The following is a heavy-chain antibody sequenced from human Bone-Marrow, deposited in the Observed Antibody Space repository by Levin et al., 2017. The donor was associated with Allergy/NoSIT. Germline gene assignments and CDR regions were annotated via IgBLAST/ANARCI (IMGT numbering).Heavy chain of an antibody. CDR2: INGNGDKR. D-gene: IGHD2-21*01. J-gene: IGHJ3*01. CDR1: GFTFETYG. Sequence: GGSLRLSCVASGFTFETYGMSWVRQAPGKGPEWVSIINGNGDKRNYADSVQGRFSISRDNLKNTIYLELRNLRVEDTAIYYCAKSRIVVSGGDAFDVWGQGTVVTVSP. V-gene: IGHV3-20*04. CDR3: AKSRIVVSGGDAFDV.